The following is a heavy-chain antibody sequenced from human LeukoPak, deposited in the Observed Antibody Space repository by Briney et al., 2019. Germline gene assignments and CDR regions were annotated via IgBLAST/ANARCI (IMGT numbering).Heavy chain of an antibody. V-gene: IGHV4-39*01. D-gene: IGHD2-15*01. Sequence: SETLSLTCTVSGGSISSSSYYWGWIRQPPGKGLEWIGSIYYSGSTYYNPSLKSRVTIPVDTSKNQFSLKLSSVTAADTAVYYCARGEYCSGGSCYRDAFDIWGQGTMVTVSS. CDR3: ARGEYCSGGSCYRDAFDI. CDR2: IYYSGST. CDR1: GGSISSSSYY. J-gene: IGHJ3*02.